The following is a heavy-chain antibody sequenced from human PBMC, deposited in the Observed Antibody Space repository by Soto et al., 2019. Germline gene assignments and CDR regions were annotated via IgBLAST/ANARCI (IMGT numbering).Heavy chain of an antibody. D-gene: IGHD1-1*01. CDR1: GFTFSSYA. Sequence: QVQLVESGGGAVQPGRSLRLSCAASGFTFSSYAMHWVRQAPGKGLEWVAVISYDGSNKYYADSVKGRFTISRGNSKNTLYLQMDSLRADDTALYYCAREEYDSEYFDYWGQGTLVTVSS. J-gene: IGHJ4*02. CDR2: ISYDGSNK. CDR3: AREEYDSEYFDY. V-gene: IGHV3-30-3*01.